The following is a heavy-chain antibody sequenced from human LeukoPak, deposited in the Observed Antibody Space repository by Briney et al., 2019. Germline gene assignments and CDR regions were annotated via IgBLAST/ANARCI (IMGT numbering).Heavy chain of an antibody. J-gene: IGHJ6*03. Sequence: SETLSLTCAVYGGSFRGFYWTWIRQSPGKGLEWIGEINHSGSSSYNPSLKSRIMISVDMSKNQFSLKVRSVTAADTAVYYCARSHCGGNCYSSRWQILYGYYYYYMDVWGTGTTVTVSS. CDR3: ARSHCGGNCYSSRWQILYGYYYYYMDV. V-gene: IGHV4-34*01. CDR1: GGSFRGFY. CDR2: INHSGSS. D-gene: IGHD2-21*02.